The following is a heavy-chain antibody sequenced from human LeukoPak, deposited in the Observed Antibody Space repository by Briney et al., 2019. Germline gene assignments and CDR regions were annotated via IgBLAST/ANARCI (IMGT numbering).Heavy chain of an antibody. D-gene: IGHD3-3*01. J-gene: IGHJ6*03. Sequence: ASVKVSCKASGYTFTSYDTNWVRQATGQGLEWMGWMNPNSGNTGYAQKFQGRVTITRNTSISTAYMELSSPRSEDTAVYYCARLYYDFWSGYHPLGYYYYYMDVWGQGTTVTVSS. CDR2: MNPNSGNT. CDR1: GYTFTSYD. CDR3: ARLYYDFWSGYHPLGYYYYYMDV. V-gene: IGHV1-8*03.